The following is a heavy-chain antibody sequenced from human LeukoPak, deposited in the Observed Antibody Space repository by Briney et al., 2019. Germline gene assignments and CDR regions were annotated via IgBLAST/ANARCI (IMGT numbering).Heavy chain of an antibody. D-gene: IGHD1-26*01. CDR1: GGSISSYY. CDR2: IYYSGST. V-gene: IGHV4-59*01. Sequence: PSETLSLTCTVSGGSISSYYWSWIRHPPGKGLEWIGYIYYSGSTNYNPPRKSRVPISVDTSKNQSSQKLSLVTAADTAVYYCARASSGSYYGDTNGFDPWGQGTLVTVSS. CDR3: ARASSGSYYGDTNGFDP. J-gene: IGHJ5*02.